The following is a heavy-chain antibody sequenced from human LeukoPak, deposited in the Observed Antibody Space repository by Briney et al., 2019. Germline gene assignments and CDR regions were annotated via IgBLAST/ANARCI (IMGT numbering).Heavy chain of an antibody. V-gene: IGHV4-34*01. D-gene: IGHD3-10*01. CDR1: GGSFSGYY. CDR3: ARGRRGSGSYAEILDY. J-gene: IGHJ4*02. Sequence: SETLSLTCAVYGGSFSGYYWSWLRQPPGKGLEWIGEINHSGSTNYNPSLKSRVTISVDTSKNQFSLKLSSVTAADTAVYYCARGRRGSGSYAEILDYWGQGTLVTVSS. CDR2: INHSGST.